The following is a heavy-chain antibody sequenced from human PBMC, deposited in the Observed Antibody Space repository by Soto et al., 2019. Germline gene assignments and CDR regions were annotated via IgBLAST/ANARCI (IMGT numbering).Heavy chain of an antibody. V-gene: IGHV1-69*13. J-gene: IGHJ4*02. D-gene: IGHD3-22*01. CDR1: GGTFSSYA. CDR2: IIPIFGTA. CDR3: AREDLPYDSSGYYYPH. Sequence: ASVKVSCKASGGTFSSYAISWVRQAPGQGLEWMGGIIPIFGTANYAQKFQGRVTITADESTSTAYMELSSLRSEDTAVYYCAREDLPYDSSGYYYPHWGQGTLVTVSS.